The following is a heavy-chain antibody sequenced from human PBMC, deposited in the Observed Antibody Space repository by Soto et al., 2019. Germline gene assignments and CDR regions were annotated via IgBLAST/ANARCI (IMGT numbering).Heavy chain of an antibody. CDR1: GYSFTSYW. D-gene: IGHD6-25*01. CDR2: IDPSDSYT. CDR3: ARHVRQRIALYYYYYGMDV. Sequence: GSLKISCKGSGYSFTSYWISWVRQMPGKGLEWMGRIDPSDSYTNYSPSFQGHVTISADKSISTAYLQWSSLKASDTAMYYCARHVRQRIALYYYYYGMDVWGQGTTVTVSS. J-gene: IGHJ6*02. V-gene: IGHV5-10-1*01.